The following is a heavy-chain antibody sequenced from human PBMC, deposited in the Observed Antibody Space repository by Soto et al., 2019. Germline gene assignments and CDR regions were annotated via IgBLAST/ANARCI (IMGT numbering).Heavy chain of an antibody. CDR2: ISGSGGST. V-gene: IGHV3-23*01. CDR3: GKWRYYVSGVYSYATPPFTY. J-gene: IGHJ4*02. D-gene: IGHD3-22*01. CDR1: GFTFSSYA. Sequence: GGSLRLSCAASGFTFSSYAMSWVRQAPGKGLEWVSAISGSGGSTYYADSVKGRFTISRDNSKNTLYLQMNSLRAEDTAVYYCGKWRYYVSGVYSYATPPFTYGAQEPRVTVSS.